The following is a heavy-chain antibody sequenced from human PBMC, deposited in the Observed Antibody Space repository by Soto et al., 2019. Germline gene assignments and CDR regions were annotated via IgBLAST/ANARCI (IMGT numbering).Heavy chain of an antibody. CDR2: ISSNGGST. CDR1: RVTCISYA. CDR3: VKDLPWEPFDY. D-gene: IGHD1-26*01. V-gene: IGHV3-64D*08. J-gene: IGHJ4*02. Sequence: GGSLRLSCSASRVTCISYAMHWVRQAPGKGLEYVSAISSNGGSTYYADSVKGRFTISRDNSKNTLYLQMSSLRAEDTAVYYCVKDLPWEPFDYWGQGTLVTSPQ.